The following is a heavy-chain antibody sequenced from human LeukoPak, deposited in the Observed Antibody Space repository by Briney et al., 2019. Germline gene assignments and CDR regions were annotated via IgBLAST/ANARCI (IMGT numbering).Heavy chain of an antibody. CDR3: ARDFCSSTSCYTRMELPDY. D-gene: IGHD2-2*02. CDR1: GFTFSSYA. J-gene: IGHJ4*02. V-gene: IGHV3-64*01. CDR2: ISSNGGST. Sequence: GGSLRLSCAASGFTFSSYAMHWVRQAPGKGLEYVSAISSNGGSTYYANSVKGRFTISRDNSKNTLYLQMGSLRAEDMAVYYRARDFCSSTSCYTRMELPDYWGQGTLVTVSS.